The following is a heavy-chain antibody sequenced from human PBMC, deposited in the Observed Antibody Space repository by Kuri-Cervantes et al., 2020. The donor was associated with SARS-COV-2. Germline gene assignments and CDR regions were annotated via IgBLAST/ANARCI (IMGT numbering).Heavy chain of an antibody. CDR2: IYYSGST. J-gene: IGHJ4*02. D-gene: IGHD3-22*01. CDR1: GGSISSGGYY. V-gene: IGHV4-31*03. Sequence: SETLSLTCTVSGGSISSGGYYWSWIRQHPGKGLEWIGYIYYSGSTYYNPSLKSRVTISVDKSKNQFSLKLSSVTAADTAVYYCARTYYYDSSARYWGQGTLVTVSS. CDR3: ARTYYYDSSARY.